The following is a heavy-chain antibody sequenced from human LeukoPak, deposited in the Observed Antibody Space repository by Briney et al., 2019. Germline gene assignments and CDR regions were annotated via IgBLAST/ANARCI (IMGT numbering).Heavy chain of an antibody. V-gene: IGHV3-21*01. CDR1: GFTFSSYS. CDR2: ISSSSGYI. D-gene: IGHD6-13*01. J-gene: IGHJ4*02. CDR3: ASNLEPYSSSWYLY. Sequence: GGSQRLSCAASGFTFSSYSMNWVRQAPGKGLEWVSSISSSSGYIYYADSVKGRFTISRDNAKNSLYLQMNSLRAEDTAVYYCASNLEPYSSSWYLYWGQGTLVTVSS.